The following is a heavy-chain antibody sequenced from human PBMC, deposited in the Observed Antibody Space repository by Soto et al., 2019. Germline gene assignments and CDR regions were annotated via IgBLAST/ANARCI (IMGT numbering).Heavy chain of an antibody. CDR3: ASSKGDCGGDCYPPGAFDI. CDR1: GFTFDDYA. J-gene: IGHJ3*02. CDR2: ISWNSGSI. Sequence: EVQLVESGGGLVQPGRSLRLSCAASGFTFDDYAMHWVRQAPGKGLEWVSGISWNSGSIGYADSVKGRFTISRDNAKNSLYLQMNSLRAEDTALYYCASSKGDCGGDCYPPGAFDIWGQGTMVTVSS. V-gene: IGHV3-9*01. D-gene: IGHD2-21*02.